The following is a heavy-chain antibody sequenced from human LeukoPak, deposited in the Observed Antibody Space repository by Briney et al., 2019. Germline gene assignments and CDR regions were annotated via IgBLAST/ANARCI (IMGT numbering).Heavy chain of an antibody. CDR2: INHSGST. V-gene: IGHV4-34*01. D-gene: IGHD1-7*01. CDR3: ASELRGKYYFDY. Sequence: PSETLSLTCAVYGGSFSGYYRSWIRQPPGKGLEWIGEINHSGSTNYNPSLKSRVTISVDTSKNQFSLKLSSVTAADTAVYYCASELRGKYYFDYWGQGTLVTVSS. CDR1: GGSFSGYY. J-gene: IGHJ4*02.